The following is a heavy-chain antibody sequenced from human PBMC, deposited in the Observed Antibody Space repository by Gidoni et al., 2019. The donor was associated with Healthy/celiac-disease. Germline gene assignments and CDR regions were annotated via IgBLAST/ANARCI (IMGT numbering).Heavy chain of an antibody. D-gene: IGHD3-16*02. Sequence: PSLKSRVTISVDTSKNQFSLKLSSVTAADTAVYYCARGGYDYVWGSYRLHYFDYWGQGTLVTVSS. J-gene: IGHJ4*02. CDR3: ARGGYDYVWGSYRLHYFDY. V-gene: IGHV4-34*01.